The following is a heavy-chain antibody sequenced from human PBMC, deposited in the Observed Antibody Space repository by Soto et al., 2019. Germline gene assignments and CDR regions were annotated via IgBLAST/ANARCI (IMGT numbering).Heavy chain of an antibody. CDR1: GGSFSGYY. V-gene: IGHV4-34*01. D-gene: IGHD6-13*01. J-gene: IGHJ6*03. Sequence: QVQLQLWGAGLLKPSETLSLTCAVYGGSFSGYYWSWIRQPPGKGLEWIGEINHSGSTNYNPSLKSRVTISVDTSKNQFSLKLSSVTAADTAVYYCARGQYSSSWYTFYYYYYMDVWGKGTTVTVSS. CDR3: ARGQYSSSWYTFYYYYYMDV. CDR2: INHSGST.